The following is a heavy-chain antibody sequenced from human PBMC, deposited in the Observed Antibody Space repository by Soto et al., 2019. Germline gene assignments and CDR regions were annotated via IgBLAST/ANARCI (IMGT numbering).Heavy chain of an antibody. D-gene: IGHD3-16*01. CDR2: IRSKAYGGTT. CDR3: TRVDHRPQTSLRRDAFDI. V-gene: IGHV3-49*03. Sequence: GGSLRLSCTASGFTFGDYAMSWFRQAPGKGLEWVGFIRSKAYGGTTEYAASVKGRFTISRDDSKSIAYLQMNSLKTEDTAVYYCTRVDHRPQTSLRRDAFDIWGQGTMVTVSS. CDR1: GFTFGDYA. J-gene: IGHJ3*02.